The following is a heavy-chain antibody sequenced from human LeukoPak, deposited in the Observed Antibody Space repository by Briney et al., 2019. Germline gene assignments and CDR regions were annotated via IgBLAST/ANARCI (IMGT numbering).Heavy chain of an antibody. CDR2: IWYDGSNK. V-gene: IGHV3-33*01. Sequence: PGRSLRLSCAASGFTFSSYGMHWVRQAPGKGLEWVAVIWYDGSNKYYADSVKGRFTISRDNSKNTLYLQMNSLRAEDTAVYYCARGRGVVVADYWGQGTLVTVSS. D-gene: IGHD2-15*01. CDR1: GFTFSSYG. J-gene: IGHJ4*02. CDR3: ARGRGVVVADY.